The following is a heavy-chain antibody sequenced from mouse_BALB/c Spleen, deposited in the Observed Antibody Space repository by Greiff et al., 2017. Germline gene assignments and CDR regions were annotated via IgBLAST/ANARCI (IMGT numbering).Heavy chain of an antibody. V-gene: IGHV1-12*01. CDR1: GYTFTSYN. Sequence: LQQPGAELVKPGASVKMSCKASGYTFTSYNMHWVKQTPGQGLEWIGAIYPGNGDTSYNQKFKGKATVTADKSSSTAYMQLSSLTSEDAAVYYYGGGDYGSSWFAYWGQGTLVTVSA. CDR3: GGGDYGSSWFAY. D-gene: IGHD1-1*01. J-gene: IGHJ3*01. CDR2: IYPGNGDT.